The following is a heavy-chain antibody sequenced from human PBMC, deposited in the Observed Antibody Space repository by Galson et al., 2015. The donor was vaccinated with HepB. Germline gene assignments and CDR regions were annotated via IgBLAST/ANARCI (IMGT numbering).Heavy chain of an antibody. Sequence: TLSLTCTVSGGSISSGSYYWSWIRQPAGKGLEWIGRIYTSGSTNYNPSLKSRVTISVDTSKYQFSLKLSSVTAADTAVYYCARDVYGGSYGVSDALDIWGQGTMVTVSS. J-gene: IGHJ3*02. CDR2: IYTSGST. V-gene: IGHV4-61*02. CDR3: ARDVYGGSYGVSDALDI. CDR1: GGSISSGSYY. D-gene: IGHD1-26*01.